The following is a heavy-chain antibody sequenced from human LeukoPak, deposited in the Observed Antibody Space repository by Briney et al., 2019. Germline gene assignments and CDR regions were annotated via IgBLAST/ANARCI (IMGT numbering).Heavy chain of an antibody. J-gene: IGHJ4*02. CDR3: ARAYGGNAYYFDY. CDR2: INFDGSTT. D-gene: IGHD4-23*01. CDR1: GFTFSSYW. V-gene: IGHV3-74*01. Sequence: GGSLRLSCAASGFTFSSYWMHWVRQAPGKGLAWVSRINFDGSTTNYADSVKGRFTISRDNAKNSLYLQMNSLRAEDTAVYYCARAYGGNAYYFDYWGQGTLVTVSS.